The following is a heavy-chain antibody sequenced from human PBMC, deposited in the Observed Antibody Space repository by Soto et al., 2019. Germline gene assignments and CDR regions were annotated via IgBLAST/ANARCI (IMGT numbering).Heavy chain of an antibody. D-gene: IGHD6-19*01. J-gene: IGHJ5*02. Sequence: GGSLRLSCAASGFTFSSYGMHWVRQAPGKGLEWVAVISYDGSNKYYADSVKGRFTISRDNSKNTLYLQMNSLRAEDTAVYYCAKGGGSGWHGDWFDPWGQGTLVTVSS. CDR1: GFTFSSYG. CDR3: AKGGGSGWHGDWFDP. V-gene: IGHV3-30*18. CDR2: ISYDGSNK.